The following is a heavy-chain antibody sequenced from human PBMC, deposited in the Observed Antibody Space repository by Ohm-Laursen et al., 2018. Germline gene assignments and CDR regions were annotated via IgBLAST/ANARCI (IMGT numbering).Heavy chain of an antibody. V-gene: IGHV1-69*06. CDR1: GGTFSSYA. Sequence: GASVKVSCKASGGTFSSYAISWVRQAPGQGLEWMGGIIPIFGTANYAQKFQGRVTITADKSTSTAYMELSSLRSEDTAVYYCARAHIVVVTATNPYYYYGMDVWGQGTTVTVSS. CDR2: IIPIFGTA. D-gene: IGHD2-21*02. CDR3: ARAHIVVVTATNPYYYYGMDV. J-gene: IGHJ6*02.